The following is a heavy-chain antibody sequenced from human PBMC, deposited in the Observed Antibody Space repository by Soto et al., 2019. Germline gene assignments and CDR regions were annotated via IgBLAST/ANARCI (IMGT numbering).Heavy chain of an antibody. CDR1: GGTFSSYA. D-gene: IGHD1-26*01. J-gene: IGHJ6*02. V-gene: IGHV1-69*13. CDR3: AREGRVGASPLYYGMDG. Sequence: ASVKVSCKASGGTFSSYAISWVRQAPGQGLEWMGGIIPIFGTANYAQKFQGRVTITADESTSTAYMELSSLRSEDTAVYYCAREGRVGASPLYYGMDGWGQGTTVTVSS. CDR2: IIPIFGTA.